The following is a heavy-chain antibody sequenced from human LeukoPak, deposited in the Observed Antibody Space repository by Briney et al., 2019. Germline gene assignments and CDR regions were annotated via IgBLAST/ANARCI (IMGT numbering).Heavy chain of an antibody. V-gene: IGHV1-2*02. CDR2: INPNSGVT. Sequence: ASVKVSCKASGYTFTGYYMHWVRQAPGQGLEWMGWINPNSGVTEHAHKFQGRVTMTRDTSISTAYMDLSGLRSDDTAVYYCARGANYYDSSGPPGYWGQGALVTVSS. CDR3: ARGANYYDSSGPPGY. J-gene: IGHJ4*02. CDR1: GYTFTGYY. D-gene: IGHD3-22*01.